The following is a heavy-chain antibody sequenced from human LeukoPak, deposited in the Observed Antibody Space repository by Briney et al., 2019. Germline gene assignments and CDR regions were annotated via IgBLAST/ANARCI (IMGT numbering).Heavy chain of an antibody. CDR1: GLTFSSYG. CDR3: WSSTGPGFDY. D-gene: IGHD2-2*01. J-gene: IGHJ4*02. CDR2: ISYDGSNK. Sequence: PGGSLRLSCAASGLTFSSYGMHWVRQAPGKGLEWVAVISYDGSNKYYADSVKGRFPISRDNSKNTLYLQMNSLRAEDTAVYYCWSSTGPGFDYWGQGTLVTVSS. V-gene: IGHV3-30*03.